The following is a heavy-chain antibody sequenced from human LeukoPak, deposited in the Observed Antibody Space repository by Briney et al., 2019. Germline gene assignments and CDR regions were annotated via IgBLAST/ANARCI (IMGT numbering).Heavy chain of an antibody. CDR3: ARRCHHYYDSSGYYLNWYFDL. CDR2: MYYSGST. CDR1: GGSISSGDYY. J-gene: IGHJ2*01. V-gene: IGHV4-30-4*08. D-gene: IGHD3-22*01. Sequence: KPSQTLSLTCTVSGGSISSGDYYWSWIRQPPGKGLAWFGYMYYSGSTYYIPSIKSRVTISVDTSKNQFSLKLSSVTAADTAVYYCARRCHHYYDSSGYYLNWYFDLWGRGTLVTVSS.